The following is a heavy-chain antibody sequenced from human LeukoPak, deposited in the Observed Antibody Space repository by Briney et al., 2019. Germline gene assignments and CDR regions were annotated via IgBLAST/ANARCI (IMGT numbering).Heavy chain of an antibody. Sequence: GGSLRLSCAASEFTFSSYEMNWVRQAPGKGLEWVSYISSSGGTIYYADSLKGRFTISRDNAKNSLYLQMSSLRADDTAVYYCARLRGDSQIAPDYWGQGTLVTVSS. D-gene: IGHD2-21*02. CDR2: ISSSGGTI. CDR3: ARLRGDSQIAPDY. V-gene: IGHV3-48*03. CDR1: EFTFSSYE. J-gene: IGHJ4*02.